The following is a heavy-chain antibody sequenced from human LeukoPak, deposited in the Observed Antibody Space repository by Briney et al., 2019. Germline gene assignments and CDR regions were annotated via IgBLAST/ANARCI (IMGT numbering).Heavy chain of an antibody. CDR3: AKDVGRYCSGGSCYYFDY. Sequence: GRSLRLSCAASGFTFSSYGMHWVRQAPGKGLEWVAVIWYDGSNKYYGDSVKGRFTISRDNSKNTLYLQMNSLRAEDTAVYYCAKDVGRYCSGGSCYYFDYWGQGTLVTVSS. CDR2: IWYDGSNK. J-gene: IGHJ4*02. V-gene: IGHV3-33*06. D-gene: IGHD2-15*01. CDR1: GFTFSSYG.